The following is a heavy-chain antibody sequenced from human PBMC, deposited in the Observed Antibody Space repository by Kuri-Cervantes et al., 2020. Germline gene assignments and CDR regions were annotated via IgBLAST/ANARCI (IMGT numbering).Heavy chain of an antibody. CDR3: ARGRLGTYYYYYGMDV. V-gene: IGHV4-61*02. J-gene: IGHJ6*02. CDR2: TYTSGST. D-gene: IGHD7-27*01. Sequence: SLRLSGTVSGGSISSGSYYWSWIRQPAGKGLEWIGRTYTSGSTNYNPSLKSRVTMSVDTSKNQFSLKLSSVTAADTAVYYCARGRLGTYYYYYGMDVWGQGTTVTVSS. CDR1: GGSISSGSYY.